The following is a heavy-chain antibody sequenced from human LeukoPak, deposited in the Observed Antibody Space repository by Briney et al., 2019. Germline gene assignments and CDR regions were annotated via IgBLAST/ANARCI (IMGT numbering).Heavy chain of an antibody. D-gene: IGHD6-13*01. J-gene: IGHJ4*02. Sequence: GGSLRLSCAGSGFTFSRYWMSWVRQDPGKGLEWVANINQDATEIYYVDSVRGRFTISRDNAKNSVYLQMNSLRADDTAVYYCARAGSSSKQYYFDSWGQGTLVTVSS. CDR3: ARAGSSSKQYYFDS. CDR1: GFTFSRYW. V-gene: IGHV3-7*01. CDR2: INQDATEI.